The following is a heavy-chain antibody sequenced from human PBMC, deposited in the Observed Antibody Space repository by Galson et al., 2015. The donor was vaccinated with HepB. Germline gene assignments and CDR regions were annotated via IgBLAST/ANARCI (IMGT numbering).Heavy chain of an antibody. J-gene: IGHJ4*02. V-gene: IGHV3-21*01. Sequence: LRLSCAASGFTFSSYNMNWVRQAPGKGLEWVASISSSSDYTYYADSLRGRFTISRDNAKNSLYLHMNSLRPEDTAVYYCVRDPPLGTPFDHWGQGTLVTVSS. CDR3: VRDPPLGTPFDH. D-gene: IGHD7-27*01. CDR2: ISSSSDYT. CDR1: GFTFSSYN.